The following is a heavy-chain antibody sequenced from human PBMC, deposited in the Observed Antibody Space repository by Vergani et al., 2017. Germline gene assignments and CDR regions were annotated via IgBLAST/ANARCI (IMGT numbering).Heavy chain of an antibody. V-gene: IGHV3-33*01. CDR1: GFTFNQYG. Sequence: QVQLVESGGGVVQPGRSLRLSCAALGFTFNQYGMHWVRQAPGKGLEWVAVTWYDGNNKQYADSVKGRFTISRYNSKSTMYLQMNSLRDEDTGVYYWARDWRLLYNRFDPWGQGTLVTVSS. J-gene: IGHJ5*02. D-gene: IGHD1-14*01. CDR2: TWYDGNNK. CDR3: ARDWRLLYNRFDP.